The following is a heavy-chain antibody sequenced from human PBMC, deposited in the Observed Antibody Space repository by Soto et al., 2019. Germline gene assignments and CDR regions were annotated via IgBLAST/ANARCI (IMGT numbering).Heavy chain of an antibody. CDR3: ARLGSWYDILTGESDY. CDR1: GGSISSSSYY. Sequence: SETLSLTCTVSGGSISSSSYYWGWIRQPPGKGLEWIGSIYYSGSTYYNPSLKSRVTISVDTSKNQFSLKLSSVTAADTAVYYCARLGSWYDILTGESDYWGQGTLVTV. J-gene: IGHJ4*02. V-gene: IGHV4-39*01. D-gene: IGHD3-9*01. CDR2: IYYSGST.